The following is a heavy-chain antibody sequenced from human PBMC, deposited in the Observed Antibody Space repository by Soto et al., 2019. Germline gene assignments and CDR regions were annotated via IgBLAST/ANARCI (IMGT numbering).Heavy chain of an antibody. Sequence: EVQLVESGGGLVKPGVSLRLSCAASGFTFSNAWMSWVRQAPGKGLEWVGRIKSKTDGGTTDYAAPVKGRFTISRDDSKNTLYLQMNSLKTEDTAVYYCTTGAAAPYNWFDPWGQGTLVTVSS. CDR1: GFTFSNAW. V-gene: IGHV3-15*01. CDR2: IKSKTDGGTT. D-gene: IGHD6-13*01. J-gene: IGHJ5*02. CDR3: TTGAAAPYNWFDP.